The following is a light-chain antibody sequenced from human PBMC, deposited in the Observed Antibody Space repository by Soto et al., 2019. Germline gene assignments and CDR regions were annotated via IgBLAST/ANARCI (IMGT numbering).Light chain of an antibody. CDR3: QSYDSSLSGVV. CDR2: RDS. J-gene: IGLJ2*01. V-gene: IGLV1-40*01. CDR1: SSNIGAGFD. Sequence: QSVLTQPPSVSGAPGQRVTLSCTGSSSNIGAGFDVHWYQQVPGTAPKLLIYRDSNRPSGVPDRISGSRSGASASLAITGLQAEDEADYYCQSYDSSLSGVVFGGGTKLTVL.